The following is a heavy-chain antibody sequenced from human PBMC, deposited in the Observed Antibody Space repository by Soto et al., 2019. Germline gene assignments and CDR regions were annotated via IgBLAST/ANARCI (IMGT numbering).Heavy chain of an antibody. Sequence: EKLSLTCAVYGGSFSGYYWRLFRQPPGKGLEWIGEINHSGSTNYNPSLKSRVTISVDTSKNQFSLKLSSVTAADTAVYYCARGIRITIFGVVIARFSPPGQGTPDTVSA. CDR1: GGSFSGYY. D-gene: IGHD3-3*01. J-gene: IGHJ5*02. CDR3: ARGIRITIFGVVIARFSP. V-gene: IGHV4-34*01. CDR2: INHSGST.